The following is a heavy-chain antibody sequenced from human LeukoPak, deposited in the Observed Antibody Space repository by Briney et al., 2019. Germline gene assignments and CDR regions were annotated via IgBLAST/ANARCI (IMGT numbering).Heavy chain of an antibody. Sequence: PGGSLRLSCAPSGFTFSSYGMHWVRQAPGKGLEWVAFIRYDGSDKHYADSVKGRFTISRDNSKDTLYLQMNSLGAEDTAVYYCAKDLELAPFDYWGQGTLVTVSS. CDR2: IRYDGSDK. J-gene: IGHJ4*02. CDR3: AKDLELAPFDY. V-gene: IGHV3-30*02. D-gene: IGHD1-26*01. CDR1: GFTFSSYG.